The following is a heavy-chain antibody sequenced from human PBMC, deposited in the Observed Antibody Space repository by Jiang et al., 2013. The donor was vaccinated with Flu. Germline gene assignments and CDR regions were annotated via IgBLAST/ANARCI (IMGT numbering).Heavy chain of an antibody. CDR2: IGKDGSNQ. CDR3: AKDPPWWGNDY. CDR1: GLTFSSYG. Sequence: VQLLESGGGVVQPGGSLRLSCATSGLTFSSYGMNWVRQAPGKGLEWVAFIGKDGSNQHYPDSVKGRFTISRDNSKTTLYLQMNSLRPEDTAVYYCAKDPPWWGNDYWGQGTLVTVSS. V-gene: IGHV3-30*02. D-gene: IGHD2-15*01. J-gene: IGHJ4*02.